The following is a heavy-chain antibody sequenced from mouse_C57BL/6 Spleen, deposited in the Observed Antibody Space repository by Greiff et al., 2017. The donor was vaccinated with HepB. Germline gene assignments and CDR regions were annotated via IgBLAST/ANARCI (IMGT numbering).Heavy chain of an antibody. CDR1: GFTFSSYT. Sequence: EVQLVESGGGLVKPGGSLKLSCAASGFTFSSYTMSWVRQTPEKRLEWVATISGGGGNTYYPDSVKGRFTISRDNAKNTLYLQMSSLRSEDTALYYCARSGTGLAYWGQGTLVTVSA. CDR2: ISGGGGNT. V-gene: IGHV5-9*01. CDR3: ARSGTGLAY. D-gene: IGHD4-1*01. J-gene: IGHJ3*01.